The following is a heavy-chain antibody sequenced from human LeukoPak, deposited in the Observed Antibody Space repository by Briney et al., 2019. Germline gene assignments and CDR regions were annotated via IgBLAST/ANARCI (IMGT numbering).Heavy chain of an antibody. Sequence: ASVKVSCKASGYTFTCYYMHWVRQAPGQGLEWMGWINPNSGGTNYAQKFQGRVTMTRDTSISTAYMELSRLRSDDTAVYYCARVKPHTVTTVQDDAFDIWGQGTMVTVSS. D-gene: IGHD4-17*01. CDR1: GYTFTCYY. J-gene: IGHJ3*02. CDR2: INPNSGGT. CDR3: ARVKPHTVTTVQDDAFDI. V-gene: IGHV1-2*02.